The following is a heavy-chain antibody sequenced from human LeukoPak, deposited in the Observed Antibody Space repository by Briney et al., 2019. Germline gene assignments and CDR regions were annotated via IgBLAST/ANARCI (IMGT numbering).Heavy chain of an antibody. CDR2: ISGSGGGT. V-gene: IGHV3-23*01. Sequence: GGSLRLPCAVSGITLSNYGMSWVRQAPGKGLEWVAGISGSGGGTYYADSVKGRFTISRDNPKNTLYLQMNSLRAEDTAVYFCAKRGVVIRVILVGFHKEAYYFDSWGQGALATVSS. CDR1: GITLSNYG. D-gene: IGHD3-10*01. CDR3: AKRGVVIRVILVGFHKEAYYFDS. J-gene: IGHJ4*02.